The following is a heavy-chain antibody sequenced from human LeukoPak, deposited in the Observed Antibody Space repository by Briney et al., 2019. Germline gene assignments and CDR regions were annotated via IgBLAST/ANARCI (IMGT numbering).Heavy chain of an antibody. D-gene: IGHD1-26*01. Sequence: EGSLRLSCAASGFTFSSYGMHWVRQAPGKGLEWVAVIWYDGSNKYYADSVKGRFTISRDNSKNTLYLQTNSLRAEDTAVYYCAKDRGVGPTDYYFDYWGQGTLVTVSS. J-gene: IGHJ4*02. CDR3: AKDRGVGPTDYYFDY. V-gene: IGHV3-33*06. CDR2: IWYDGSNK. CDR1: GFTFSSYG.